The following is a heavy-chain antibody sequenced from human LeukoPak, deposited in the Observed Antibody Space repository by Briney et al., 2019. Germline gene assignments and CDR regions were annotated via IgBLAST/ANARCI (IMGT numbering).Heavy chain of an antibody. Sequence: GGSLRFSCAASGFTVSSNYMSWVRQAPGKGLEWVSVIYSGGSTYYADSVKGRFTISRDNAKNTLYLQMNSLRAEDTAVYYCGRETYTYDTSGPDHWGQGTLLTVSS. CDR2: IYSGGST. D-gene: IGHD3-22*01. J-gene: IGHJ4*02. CDR1: GFTVSSNY. V-gene: IGHV3-53*01. CDR3: GRETYTYDTSGPDH.